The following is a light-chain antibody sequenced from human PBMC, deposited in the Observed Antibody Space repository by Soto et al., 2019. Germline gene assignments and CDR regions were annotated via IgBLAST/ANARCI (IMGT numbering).Light chain of an antibody. CDR2: DAS. CDR3: QQYLNVLT. CDR1: QDIRNH. J-gene: IGKJ4*01. Sequence: GDRITLTCQASQDIRNHLNWYQQKPGKAPKILIYDASNLEAGVPSRFGGSGSGTDFTFTISSLQPEDIATYYCQQYLNVLTFGGGTKVEIK. V-gene: IGKV1-33*01.